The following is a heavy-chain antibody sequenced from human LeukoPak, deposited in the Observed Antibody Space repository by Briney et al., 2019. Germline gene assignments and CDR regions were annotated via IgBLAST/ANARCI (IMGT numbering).Heavy chain of an antibody. CDR1: GGSISSYY. D-gene: IGHD6-13*01. J-gene: IGHJ6*02. CDR2: MFYSGST. V-gene: IGHV4-59*08. CDR3: ARLAHIAAAGSYSYHSLDV. Sequence: PSETLSLTCTVSGGSISSYYWSWIRQPPGKGLEYIGSMFYSGSTDYNPSLKSRISMSVDTSKNQVSLRLTSVTAADTAVYYCARLAHIAAAGSYSYHSLDVWGQGTTVTVSS.